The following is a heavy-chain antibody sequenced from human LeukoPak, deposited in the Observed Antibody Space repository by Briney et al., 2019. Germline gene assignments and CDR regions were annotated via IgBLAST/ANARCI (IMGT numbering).Heavy chain of an antibody. D-gene: IGHD5-12*01. CDR3: ARSAAAGRIVATFAY. CDR2: IIPIFGTA. J-gene: IGHJ4*02. V-gene: IGHV1-69*13. CDR1: GGTFSSYA. Sequence: SVKVSCKASGGTFSSYAISWVRQAPGQGLEWMGGIIPIFGTANYAQKFQGRVTITADESTSTAYMELSSLRSEDTAVYYCARSAAAGRIVATFAYWGQGTLVTVSS.